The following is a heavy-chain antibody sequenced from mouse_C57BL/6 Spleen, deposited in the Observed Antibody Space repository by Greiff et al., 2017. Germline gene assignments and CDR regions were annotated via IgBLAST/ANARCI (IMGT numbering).Heavy chain of an antibody. D-gene: IGHD1-1*01. V-gene: IGHV1-7*01. J-gene: IGHJ4*01. CDR3: AINSFGYAMDY. CDR1: GYTFTSYW. Sequence: QVQLQQSGAELAKPGASVKLSCKASGYTFTSYWMHWVKQRPGQGLEWIGYINPSSGYTKYNQKFKDKATLTADKASSTAYMQLSSLTSEDSAVYYCAINSFGYAMDYWGQGTTVTVSS. CDR2: INPSSGYT.